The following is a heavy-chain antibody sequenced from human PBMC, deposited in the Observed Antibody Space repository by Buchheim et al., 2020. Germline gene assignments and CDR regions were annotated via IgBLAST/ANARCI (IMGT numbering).Heavy chain of an antibody. Sequence: EVQLAESGGGLVQPGGSLRLSCAATGFPFRGHWTHWVRQVPGKGLVWVSRISDDGRNAIYADSVKGRFTISRDNAKNTLYLQMNSLRAEDTAIYYCARDQTVAGPSTFDYWGQG. J-gene: IGHJ4*02. CDR1: GFPFRGHW. D-gene: IGHD6-19*01. CDR3: ARDQTVAGPSTFDY. CDR2: ISDDGRNA. V-gene: IGHV3-74*01.